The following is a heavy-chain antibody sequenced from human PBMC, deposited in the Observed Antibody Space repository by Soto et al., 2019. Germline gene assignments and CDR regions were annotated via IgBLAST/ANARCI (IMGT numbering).Heavy chain of an antibody. CDR3: AADPFGAGGFDP. Sequence: QVQLVQSGAEVKKPGASVKVSCKVSGYTLTELSMNWVRQAPGKGLEWMGGFDPEDGEAIYAQKFQGRVTMTEDTSTDTAYMELSSLRSEDTAMYYCAADPFGAGGFDPWGQGTLVTVSS. CDR1: GYTLTELS. V-gene: IGHV1-24*01. D-gene: IGHD3-10*01. J-gene: IGHJ5*02. CDR2: FDPEDGEA.